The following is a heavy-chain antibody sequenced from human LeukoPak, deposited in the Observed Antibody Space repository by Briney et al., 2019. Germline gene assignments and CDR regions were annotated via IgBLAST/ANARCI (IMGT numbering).Heavy chain of an antibody. Sequence: ASVKVSCKASGYTFTSYGISWVRQAPGQGLEWMGWISAYNGNTNYAQKLRGRVTMTTDTSTSTAYMELRSLRSDDAAVYYCARGMGSSWYNYYYYMDVWGKGTTVTVSS. CDR2: ISAYNGNT. D-gene: IGHD6-13*01. CDR1: GYTFTSYG. CDR3: ARGMGSSWYNYYYYMDV. V-gene: IGHV1-18*01. J-gene: IGHJ6*03.